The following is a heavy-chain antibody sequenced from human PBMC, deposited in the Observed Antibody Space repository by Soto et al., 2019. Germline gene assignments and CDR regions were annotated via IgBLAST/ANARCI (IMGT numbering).Heavy chain of an antibody. CDR1: GGSISSGDYY. CDR3: GSRGTTTYCSGGSCYARGFDY. V-gene: IGHV4-30-4*01. D-gene: IGHD2-15*01. Sequence: QVQLQESGPGLVKPSQTLSLTCTVSGGSISSGDYYWSWIRQPPGKGLEWIGYIYYSGSTYYNPSLKSRVTISVDTSKNQFSLKLSSVTAADTAVYYCGSRGTTTYCSGGSCYARGFDYWGQGTLVTVSS. CDR2: IYYSGST. J-gene: IGHJ4*02.